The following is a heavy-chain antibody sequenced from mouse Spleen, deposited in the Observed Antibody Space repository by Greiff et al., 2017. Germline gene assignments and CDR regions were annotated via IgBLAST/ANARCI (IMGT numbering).Heavy chain of an antibody. D-gene: IGHD6-1*01. Sequence: EVHLVESGGGLVKPGGSLKLSCAASGFTFSSYAMSWVRQTPEKRLEWVATISSGGSYTYYPDSVKGRFTISRDNAKNTLYLQMSSLRSEDTAMYYCARQRTLDYWYFDVWGAGTTVTVSS. CDR2: ISSGGSYT. CDR3: ARQRTLDYWYFDV. CDR1: GFTFSSYA. J-gene: IGHJ1*01. V-gene: IGHV5-9-3*01.